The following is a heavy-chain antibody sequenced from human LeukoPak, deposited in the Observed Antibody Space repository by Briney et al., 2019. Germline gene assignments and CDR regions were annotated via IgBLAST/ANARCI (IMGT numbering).Heavy chain of an antibody. CDR2: IHPGDSDT. J-gene: IGHJ3*02. V-gene: IGHV5-51*01. CDR3: ARRVRGVELWGAFDI. D-gene: IGHD1-26*01. CDR1: GYSFTSYW. Sequence: GESLKISCKGSGYSFTSYWIGWVRQMPGKGLEWMGIIHPGDSDTRYSPSFQGQVTISADKSISTAYLQWSSLKASDTAMYYCARRVRGVELWGAFDIWGQGTMVTVSS.